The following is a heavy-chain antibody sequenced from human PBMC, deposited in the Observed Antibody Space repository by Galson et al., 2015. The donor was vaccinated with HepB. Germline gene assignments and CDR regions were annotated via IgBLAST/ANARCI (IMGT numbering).Heavy chain of an antibody. J-gene: IGHJ4*02. Sequence: SLRLSCAASGFTFSSYGMHWVRQAPGKGLERVAVIWYDGSNKYYADSVKGRFTISRDSSKNTLYLQMNSLRAEDTAVYYCAREDAIFGVVIIDYWGQGTLVTVSS. CDR3: AREDAIFGVVIIDY. CDR2: IWYDGSNK. CDR1: GFTFSSYG. D-gene: IGHD3-3*01. V-gene: IGHV3-33*01.